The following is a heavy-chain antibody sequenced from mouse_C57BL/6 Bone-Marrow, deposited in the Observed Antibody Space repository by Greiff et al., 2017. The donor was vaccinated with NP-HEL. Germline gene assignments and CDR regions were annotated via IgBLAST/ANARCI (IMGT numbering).Heavy chain of an antibody. CDR3: ARRGADYDHGGYFDY. J-gene: IGHJ2*01. Sequence: EVKLLESGPVLVKPGASVKMSCKASGYTFTDYYMNWVQQSPGKSLEWIGVINPYNGGTSYNQKFKGKATLTVDKSSSTAYMELNSLTSEDSAVYYCARRGADYDHGGYFDYWGQGTTLTVSS. CDR1: GYTFTDYY. V-gene: IGHV1-19*01. D-gene: IGHD2-4*01. CDR2: INPYNGGT.